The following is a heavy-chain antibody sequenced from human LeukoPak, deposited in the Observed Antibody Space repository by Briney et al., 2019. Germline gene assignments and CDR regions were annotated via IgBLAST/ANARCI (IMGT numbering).Heavy chain of an antibody. Sequence: SETLSLTCAVYGGSFSGYYWSWIRQPPGKGLDWIGEINHSGSTNYNPSLKSRVTISVDTSKNQFSLKLSSVTAADTAVYYCARSRPYSVRHDYWGQGTLVTVSS. CDR1: GGSFSGYY. V-gene: IGHV4-34*01. CDR2: INHSGST. D-gene: IGHD5/OR15-5a*01. CDR3: ARSRPYSVRHDY. J-gene: IGHJ4*02.